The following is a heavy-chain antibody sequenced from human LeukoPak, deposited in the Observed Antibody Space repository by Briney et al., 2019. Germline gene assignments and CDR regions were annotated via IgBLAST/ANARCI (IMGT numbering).Heavy chain of an antibody. D-gene: IGHD4-17*01. Sequence: GGSLRLSCAASGFTFDDYAMHWVRHAPGKGLEWVSGISWNSGSIGYADSVKGRFTISRDNAKNSLYLQMNSLRAEDTALYYCAKDRYGDRTNWFDPWGQGTLVTVSS. CDR2: ISWNSGSI. CDR1: GFTFDDYA. J-gene: IGHJ5*02. V-gene: IGHV3-9*01. CDR3: AKDRYGDRTNWFDP.